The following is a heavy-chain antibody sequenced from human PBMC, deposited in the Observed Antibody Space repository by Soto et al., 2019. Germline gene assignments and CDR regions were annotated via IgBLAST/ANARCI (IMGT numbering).Heavy chain of an antibody. Sequence: SETLSLICTVSGGSISSSSYYWGWIRQPPGKGLEWIGSIYYSGSTYYNPSLKSRVTISVDTSKNQFSLKLSSVTAADTAVYYCARQREIDYWGQGTLVTVSS. CDR1: GGSISSSSYY. V-gene: IGHV4-39*01. J-gene: IGHJ4*02. CDR3: ARQREIDY. CDR2: IYYSGST.